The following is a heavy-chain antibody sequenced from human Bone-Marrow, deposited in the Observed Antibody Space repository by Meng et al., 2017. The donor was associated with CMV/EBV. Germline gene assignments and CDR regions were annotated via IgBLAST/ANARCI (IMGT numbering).Heavy chain of an antibody. V-gene: IGHV4-59*01. CDR1: GGSFSGYY. CDR2: IYFSGST. Sequence: GSLRLSCTVSGGSFSGYYWSWVRQPPGKGLEWIGYIYFSGSTNYNPSLKSRATISGDTSKKQFSLRLTSVTAADTAVYYCARGYVTREFDPWGQGTLVTVSS. D-gene: IGHD3-10*02. CDR3: ARGYVTREFDP. J-gene: IGHJ5*02.